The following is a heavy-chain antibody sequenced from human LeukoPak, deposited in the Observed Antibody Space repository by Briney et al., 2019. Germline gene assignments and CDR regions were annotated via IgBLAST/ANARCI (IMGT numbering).Heavy chain of an antibody. CDR2: ISSSSSYI. D-gene: IGHD6-6*01. J-gene: IGHJ5*02. CDR3: ARDGSIAARRWNWFDP. CDR1: GFTFSSYS. Sequence: GGSLGLSCAASGFTFSSYSMNWVRQAPGKGLEWVSSISSSSSYIYYADSVKGRFTISRDNAKNSLYLQMNSLRAEDTAVYYCARDGSIAARRWNWFDPWGQGTLVTVSS. V-gene: IGHV3-21*01.